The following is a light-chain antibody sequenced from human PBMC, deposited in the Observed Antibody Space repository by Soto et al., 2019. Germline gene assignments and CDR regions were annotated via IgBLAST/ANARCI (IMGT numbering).Light chain of an antibody. CDR2: DTS. CDR1: TGSVTSGRF. CDR3: LLFFSGEVV. V-gene: IGLV7-46*01. Sequence: QAVVTQEPSLTVSPGGTVTLTCGSSTGSVTSGRFPYWYQQKPGQAPRTLIYDTSNRHSWTPARFSGSLLGGKAALTLSGAQPEDEADYYCLLFFSGEVVLGGGTQLTVL. J-gene: IGLJ2*01.